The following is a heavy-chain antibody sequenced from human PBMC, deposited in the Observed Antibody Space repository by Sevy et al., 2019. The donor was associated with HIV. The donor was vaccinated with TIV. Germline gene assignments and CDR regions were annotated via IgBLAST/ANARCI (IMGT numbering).Heavy chain of an antibody. D-gene: IGHD6-19*01. V-gene: IGHV3-33*01. J-gene: IGHJ6*02. CDR2: IWYDGSNK. CDR1: GFTFSSYG. CDR3: ARVKGYSSGSYYYGMDV. Sequence: GGSLRLSCAASGFTFSSYGMHWVRQAPGKGLEWVAVIWYDGSNKYYADSVKGRFTISRDNSKNTLYLQMNSLRAEDTAGYYCARVKGYSSGSYYYGMDVWGQGTTVTVSS.